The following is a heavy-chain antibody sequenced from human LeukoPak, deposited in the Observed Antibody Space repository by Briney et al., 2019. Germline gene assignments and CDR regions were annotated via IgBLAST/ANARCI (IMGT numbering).Heavy chain of an antibody. V-gene: IGHV3-30*19. J-gene: IGHJ4*02. CDR3: AGCRYFDY. CDR1: GFTFSNYG. Sequence: GGSLRLSCAASGFTFSNYGLHWVRQAPGKGLEWVAVISYDGSNKYYADSVKGRFTISRDNSKNTLYLQMNSLRAEDTAVYYCAGCRYFDYWGQGTLVTVSS. D-gene: IGHD3-10*01. CDR2: ISYDGSNK.